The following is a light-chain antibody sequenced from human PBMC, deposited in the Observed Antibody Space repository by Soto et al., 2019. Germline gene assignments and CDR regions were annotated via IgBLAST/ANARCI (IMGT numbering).Light chain of an antibody. CDR2: GNS. Sequence: QSVLTQPPSVSGAPGQRVTISCTGSSSNIGAGYDVHWYQQLPGTAPKLLIYGNSNRPSGVPDRFSGSKSGTSASLAITGRQAEDEADYFCQSYDSSLSAWVFGTGTKLNVL. V-gene: IGLV1-40*01. CDR1: SSNIGAGYD. J-gene: IGLJ1*01. CDR3: QSYDSSLSAWV.